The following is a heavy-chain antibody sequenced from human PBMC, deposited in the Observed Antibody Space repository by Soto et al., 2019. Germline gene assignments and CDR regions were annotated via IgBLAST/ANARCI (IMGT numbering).Heavy chain of an antibody. Sequence: PSETLSLTCAVYGGSFSGYYWNWLRQPPGEGLEWIGKIDQSGTTNYNPSLKSRITISVDRSRNQFSLSLSYVTAADTAVYYCARYSPPKKSFDSNPGWLDPWGQGTLVTVSS. D-gene: IGHD2-21*01. CDR3: ARYSPPKKSFDSNPGWLDP. V-gene: IGHV4-34*01. J-gene: IGHJ5*02. CDR1: GGSFSGYY. CDR2: IDQSGTT.